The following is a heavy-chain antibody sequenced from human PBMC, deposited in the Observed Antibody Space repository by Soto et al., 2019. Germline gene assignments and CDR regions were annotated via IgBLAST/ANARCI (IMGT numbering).Heavy chain of an antibody. J-gene: IGHJ6*02. D-gene: IGHD3-3*01. CDR1: GGSFSGYY. V-gene: IGHV4-34*01. Sequence: PSETLSLTCAVYGGSFSGYYWSWIRQPPGKGLEWIGEINHSGSTNYNPSLKSRVTISVDTSKNQFSLKLSSVTAADTAVYYCARFRRYDFWSGYYYGMDVWGQGTTVTVSS. CDR2: INHSGST. CDR3: ARFRRYDFWSGYYYGMDV.